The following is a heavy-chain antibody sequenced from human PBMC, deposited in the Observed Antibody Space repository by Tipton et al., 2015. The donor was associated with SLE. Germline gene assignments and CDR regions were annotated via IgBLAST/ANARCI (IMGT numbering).Heavy chain of an antibody. J-gene: IGHJ4*02. D-gene: IGHD6-19*01. V-gene: IGHV3-30*04. Sequence: SLRLSCAASGFTFSSYAMHWVRQAPGKGLEWVAVISYDGSNKYYADSVKGRVTISRDNSKNTLYLQMNSLRAEDTAVYYCARGGIAVADSFDYWGQGTLVTVSS. CDR3: ARGGIAVADSFDY. CDR2: ISYDGSNK. CDR1: GFTFSSYA.